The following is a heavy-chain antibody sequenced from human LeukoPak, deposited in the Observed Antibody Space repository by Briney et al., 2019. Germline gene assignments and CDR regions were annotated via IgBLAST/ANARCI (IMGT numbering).Heavy chain of an antibody. CDR1: GYTFTSYY. CDR3: ARDGFFSSWATH. D-gene: IGHD6-13*01. Sequence: GALVKVCCKASGYTFTSYYMHWVRQAPGQGLEWMGIINPSGGSTSYARKFQGRVTMTRDTSISTAYMELSRLRSDDTAVYYCARDGFFSSWATHWGQGTLVTVSS. J-gene: IGHJ4*02. V-gene: IGHV1-46*01. CDR2: INPSGGST.